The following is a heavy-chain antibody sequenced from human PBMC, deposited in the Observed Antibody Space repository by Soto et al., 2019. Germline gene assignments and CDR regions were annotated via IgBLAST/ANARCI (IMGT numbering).Heavy chain of an antibody. CDR2: TIPIFGTP. Sequence: QVQLVQSGAEVKKPGSSVKVSCKASGGTLSIYGSSWVRQAPGQGLEWMGGTIPIFGTPNYAQKFQGRVTITADKSTSTAYMKLSSLRSEDTAVYYCASPYTSSFAFDIWGQGTVVTVSS. CDR1: GGTLSIYG. J-gene: IGHJ3*02. CDR3: ASPYTSSFAFDI. V-gene: IGHV1-69*06. D-gene: IGHD6-6*01.